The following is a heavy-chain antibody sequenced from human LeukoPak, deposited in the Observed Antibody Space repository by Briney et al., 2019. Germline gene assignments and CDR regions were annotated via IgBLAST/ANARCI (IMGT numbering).Heavy chain of an antibody. CDR2: VYYSGTT. J-gene: IGHJ3*02. Sequence: PSETLSLTCTVSGGSFSSSTYYWGWIRQPPGKGLEWIGSVYYSGTTYYNQSLKSRVTMSVDTSKNQFSLKLSSVTAADTAVYYCASRDMGWAFDIWGQGTMVTVSS. CDR1: GGSFSSSTYY. CDR3: ASRDMGWAFDI. V-gene: IGHV4-39*07. D-gene: IGHD2-15*01.